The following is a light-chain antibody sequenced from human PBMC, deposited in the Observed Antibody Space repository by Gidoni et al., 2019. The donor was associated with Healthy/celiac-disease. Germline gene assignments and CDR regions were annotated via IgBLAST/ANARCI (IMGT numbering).Light chain of an antibody. CDR2: RNN. CDR1: SSKLGSNY. J-gene: IGLJ3*02. V-gene: IGLV1-47*01. Sequence: QSVLTQPPSTSGTPGQRVTISWSGRSSKLGSNYVYCYQQLTGTAPKLLIYRNNQRPSGVPDRSSGSKSCTSASLAISGLRSEDEADYYCAAWDDSLSRVFGGATKLTVL. CDR3: AAWDDSLSRV.